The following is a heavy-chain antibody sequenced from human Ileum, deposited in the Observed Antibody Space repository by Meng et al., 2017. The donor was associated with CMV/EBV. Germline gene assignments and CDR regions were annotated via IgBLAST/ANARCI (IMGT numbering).Heavy chain of an antibody. J-gene: IGHJ4*02. V-gene: IGHV3-21*01. D-gene: IGHD6-6*01. CDR2: ISIGSSYI. Sequence: DVWRVESGGGLVKPGGSLRLSCAASGFSFTSYNMNWVRQAPGKGLEWVSSISIGSSYIYYADSVKGRFTMSRDNAKNSVYLQLNSLRAEDTAVYYCARDLYSSPSGPGYWGQGTLVTVSS. CDR1: GFSFTSYN. CDR3: ARDLYSSPSGPGY.